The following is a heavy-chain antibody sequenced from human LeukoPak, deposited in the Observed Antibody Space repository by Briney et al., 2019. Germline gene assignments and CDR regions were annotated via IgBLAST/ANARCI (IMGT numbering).Heavy chain of an antibody. J-gene: IGHJ4*02. Sequence: PGRSLRLSCAASGFTFSSYGMHWVRQAPGKGLEWVAVIWYDGSNKYYADSVKGRFTISRDNSKNTLYLQMNSLRVEDTAVYFCAKRGVVIRVILVGFHKEAYYFDSWGQGALVTVSS. V-gene: IGHV3-33*06. CDR2: IWYDGSNK. CDR1: GFTFSSYG. D-gene: IGHD3-22*01. CDR3: AKRGVVIRVILVGFHKEAYYFDS.